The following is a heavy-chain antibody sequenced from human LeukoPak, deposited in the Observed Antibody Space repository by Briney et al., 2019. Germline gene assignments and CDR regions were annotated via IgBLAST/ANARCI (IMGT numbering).Heavy chain of an antibody. CDR3: ARDPSPFAAVRGVIIKGS. CDR2: ISGSGGST. J-gene: IGHJ5*02. V-gene: IGHV3-23*01. CDR1: GFTFSKYA. Sequence: PGGSLRLSCAGSGFTFSKYAMSWVRQAPGKGLQWVSAISGSGGSTYYADSVRGRFTISRDNSKNTLYLQMNSLRAEDTAVYYCARDPSPFAAVRGVIIKGSWGQGTLVTVSS. D-gene: IGHD3-10*01.